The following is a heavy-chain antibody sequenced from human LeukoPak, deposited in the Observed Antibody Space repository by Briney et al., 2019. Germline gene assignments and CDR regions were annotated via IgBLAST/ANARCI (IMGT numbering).Heavy chain of an antibody. V-gene: IGHV3-48*04. CDR3: ARDGNNIFDS. CDR1: GFTLSSHS. J-gene: IGHJ4*02. Sequence: GGSLRLSCAASGFTLSSHSMNWVRQAPGKGLEWIAYVSRRSKTIVYADSVKGRFTISRDDAKNSLYLQMNSLGVEDTAGYYCARDGNNIFDSWGQGTPVTVSS. CDR2: VSRRSKTI. D-gene: IGHD1/OR15-1a*01.